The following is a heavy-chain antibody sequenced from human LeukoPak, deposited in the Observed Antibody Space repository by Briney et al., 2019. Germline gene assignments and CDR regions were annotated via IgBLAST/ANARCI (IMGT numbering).Heavy chain of an antibody. CDR2: ISWDGGST. CDR3: AKGGYSSGWSRDYMDV. J-gene: IGHJ6*03. CDR1: GFTFDDYA. Sequence: GGSLRLSCAASGFTFDDYAMHWVRHAPGKGLEWVSLISWDGGSTYYADSVKGRFTISRDNSKNSLYLQMNSLRAEDTALYYCAKGGYSSGWSRDYMDVWGKGTTVTVSS. D-gene: IGHD6-19*01. V-gene: IGHV3-43D*03.